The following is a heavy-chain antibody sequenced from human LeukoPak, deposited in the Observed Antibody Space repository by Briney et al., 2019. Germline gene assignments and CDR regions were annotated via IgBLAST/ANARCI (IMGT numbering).Heavy chain of an antibody. J-gene: IGHJ4*02. V-gene: IGHV4-59*01. CDR1: GDSMSNYY. CDR2: VYYSGST. CDR3: ARDRQLERRGLDY. D-gene: IGHD1-1*01. Sequence: PSETLSLTCTVSGDSMSNYYCSWIRQPPGKGLEWIGFVYYSGSTNYNPSLKSRVTISIDTSKNQFSLKLSSVTPADTAVYYCARDRQLERRGLDYWGQGTLVTVSS.